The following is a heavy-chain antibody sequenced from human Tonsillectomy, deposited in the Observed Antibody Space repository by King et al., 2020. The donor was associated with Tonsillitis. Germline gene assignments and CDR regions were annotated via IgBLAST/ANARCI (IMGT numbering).Heavy chain of an antibody. Sequence: VQLVESGGALVQPGGSLRLSCAASGFTFRNYWMTWVRQAPGKGLEWVANIKQEGSETYYVDSVKGRFTISRDNARNSLYLQMNSLRGEDTAVYYCARVRGSYGFDYWGQGTLVTVSS. D-gene: IGHD1-26*01. CDR1: GFTFRNYW. CDR3: ARVRGSYGFDY. J-gene: IGHJ4*02. V-gene: IGHV3-7*01. CDR2: IKQEGSET.